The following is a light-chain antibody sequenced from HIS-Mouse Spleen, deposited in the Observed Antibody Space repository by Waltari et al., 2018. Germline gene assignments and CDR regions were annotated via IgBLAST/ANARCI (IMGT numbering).Light chain of an antibody. V-gene: IGKV4-1*01. Sequence: DIVMTQSPDSLAVSLGERATINCKSSQSVLYSSTNKNYLAWYQQKPGQTPKLLIYWASTRESGVPDRFSGSGSGTDFTLTISSLQAEDVAVYYCQQYYSTPITFGQGTRLETK. CDR2: WAS. CDR3: QQYYSTPIT. CDR1: QSVLYSSTNKNY. J-gene: IGKJ5*01.